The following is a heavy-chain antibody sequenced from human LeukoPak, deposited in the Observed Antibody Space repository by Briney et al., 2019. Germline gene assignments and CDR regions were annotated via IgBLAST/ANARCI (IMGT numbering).Heavy chain of an antibody. CDR2: IYYSGST. D-gene: IGHD2-2*01. CDR1: GYSISSGYY. J-gene: IGHJ4*02. Sequence: SETLSLTCAVSGYSISSGYYWGWVRQPPGKGLEWIGSIYYSGSTYYNPSLKSRVTISVDTSKNQFSLKLSSVTAADTAVYYCARYCSSTSCYYDYWGQGTLVTVSS. CDR3: ARYCSSTSCYYDY. V-gene: IGHV4-38-2*01.